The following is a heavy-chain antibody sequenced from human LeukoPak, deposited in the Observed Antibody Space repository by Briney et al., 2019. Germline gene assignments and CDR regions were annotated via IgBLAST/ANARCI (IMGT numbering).Heavy chain of an antibody. CDR1: GYTSTGYY. J-gene: IGHJ6*03. Sequence: GASVKVSCKASGYTSTGYYMHWVRQAPGQGLEWMGWINPNSGGTNYAQKFQGRVTMTRDTSISTAYMELSRLRSDDTAVYYCARAPSWYYYMDVWGKGTTVTVSS. CDR2: INPNSGGT. V-gene: IGHV1-2*02. CDR3: ARAPSWYYYMDV.